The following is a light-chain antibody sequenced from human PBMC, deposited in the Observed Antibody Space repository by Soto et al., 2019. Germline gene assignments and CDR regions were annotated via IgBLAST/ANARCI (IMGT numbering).Light chain of an antibody. Sequence: DIVMTQSPDSLAVSLGERATINCKSSQSVFYSPKNKNYLAWYQQKPGQPPNLLIYWASTRESGVPDRFSGSGSGTDFTLTISSLQAEDVAVYYCQQYYATPLTSGPGTKVDIK. J-gene: IGKJ3*01. CDR3: QQYYATPLT. V-gene: IGKV4-1*01. CDR2: WAS. CDR1: QSVFYSPKNKNY.